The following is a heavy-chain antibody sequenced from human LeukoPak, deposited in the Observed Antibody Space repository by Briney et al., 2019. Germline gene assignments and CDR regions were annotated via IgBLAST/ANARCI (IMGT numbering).Heavy chain of an antibody. V-gene: IGHV3-64*01. J-gene: IGHJ4*02. CDR1: GFTSSSFA. Sequence: PGGSLRPSWPPSGFTSSSFAMNWVRQPQGRGREYVSAISSNGGSTYYANSVKGRFTISRDNSKNTLYLQMGSLRAEDMAVYYCARTRDGYNLDYWGQGTLVTVSS. D-gene: IGHD5-24*01. CDR2: ISSNGGST. CDR3: ARTRDGYNLDY.